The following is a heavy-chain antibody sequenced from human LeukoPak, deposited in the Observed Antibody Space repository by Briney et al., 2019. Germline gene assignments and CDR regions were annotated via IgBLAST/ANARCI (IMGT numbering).Heavy chain of an antibody. CDR2: IYSGGST. CDR3: ARAVYGAPFGY. V-gene: IGHV3-66*01. CDR1: GFTVSSNY. Sequence: GGSLRLSCAASGFTVSSNYMSWVRQAPGKGLEWVSVIYSGGSTYYADSVKGRFTISRDNSKNTLYLQMNSLRAEDTAVYYCARAVYGAPFGYGGQGTLVTVSS. J-gene: IGHJ4*02. D-gene: IGHD4-17*01.